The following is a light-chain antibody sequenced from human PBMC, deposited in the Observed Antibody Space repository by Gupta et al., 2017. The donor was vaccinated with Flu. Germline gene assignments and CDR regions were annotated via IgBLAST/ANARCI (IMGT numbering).Light chain of an antibody. CDR2: EVS. Sequence: QSALTQPPSVSWSPGQSVTISCTGTSSDVGTYNRVSWYQQPPGTAPKLMIYEVSNRPSGVPDRFSGSKSGNTASLTISGLQGEDEADYYCSSYTSSSTYVFGTGTKVTVL. CDR1: SSDVGTYNR. J-gene: IGLJ1*01. CDR3: SSYTSSSTYV. V-gene: IGLV2-18*02.